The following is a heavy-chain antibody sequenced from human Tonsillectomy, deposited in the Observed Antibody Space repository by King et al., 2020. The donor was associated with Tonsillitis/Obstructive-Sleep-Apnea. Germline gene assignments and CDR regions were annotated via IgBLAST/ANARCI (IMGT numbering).Heavy chain of an antibody. CDR1: GFTFSSYA. J-gene: IGHJ4*02. V-gene: IGHV3-23*04. Sequence: VQLVESGGGLVQPGGPLRLSCAASGFTFSSYALSWVRQAQGRGLEWVSAISGSGGSTYYADSVKGRFTISRDNSKNTLYLQMNSLRAEDTAVYYCAKDAYYDSSGRSDYWGQGTLVTVSS. CDR3: AKDAYYDSSGRSDY. CDR2: ISGSGGST. D-gene: IGHD3-22*01.